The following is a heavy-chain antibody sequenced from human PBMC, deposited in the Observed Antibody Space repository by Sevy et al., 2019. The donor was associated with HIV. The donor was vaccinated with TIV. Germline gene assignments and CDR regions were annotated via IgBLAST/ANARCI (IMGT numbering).Heavy chain of an antibody. CDR2: IKSKTDGGTI. CDR3: ITDPGYRGYDEEVINYYYYGMDV. D-gene: IGHD5-12*01. V-gene: IGHV3-15*01. Sequence: GGSLRLSCAASGFTFSSAWMSWVRLAPGKGLEWVGRIKSKTDGGTIDYAAPVKGSFTISREDSKNTLYLQMNSLKTEDTAVYYCITDPGYRGYDEEVINYYYYGMDVWGQGTTVTVSS. J-gene: IGHJ6*02. CDR1: GFTFSSAW.